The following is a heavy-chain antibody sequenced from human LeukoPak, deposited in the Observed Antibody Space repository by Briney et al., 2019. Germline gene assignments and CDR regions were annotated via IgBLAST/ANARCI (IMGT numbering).Heavy chain of an antibody. J-gene: IGHJ4*02. Sequence: SETLSLTCTVSGGSISSYYWSWIRQPPGKGLEWIGYIYYSGSTNYNPSLKSRVTISVDTSKNQFSLKLSSVTAADTAVYYCARGGSDYSNYGGFDYWGQGTLVTVSS. CDR3: ARGGSDYSNYGGFDY. CDR1: GGSISSYY. D-gene: IGHD4-11*01. V-gene: IGHV4-59*01. CDR2: IYYSGST.